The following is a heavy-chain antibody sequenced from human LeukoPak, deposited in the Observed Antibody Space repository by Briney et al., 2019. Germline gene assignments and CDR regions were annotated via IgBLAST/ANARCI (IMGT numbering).Heavy chain of an antibody. J-gene: IGHJ4*02. CDR1: GGSFSGYY. V-gene: IGHV4-34*01. Sequence: TPSETLSLTCAVYGGSFSGYYWSWIRQPPGKGLEWIGEINHSGSTNYNPSFKSRVTISVDTSKNQFSLKLSSVTAADTAVYYCARGKSNYYDSSGLDYWGQGTLVTVSS. D-gene: IGHD3-22*01. CDR3: ARGKSNYYDSSGLDY. CDR2: INHSGST.